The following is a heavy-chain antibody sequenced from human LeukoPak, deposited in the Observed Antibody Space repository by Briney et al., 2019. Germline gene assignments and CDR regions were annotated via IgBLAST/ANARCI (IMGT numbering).Heavy chain of an antibody. J-gene: IGHJ5*02. CDR2: INPSGGST. Sequence: ASVKVSCKASGYTFTGYYMHWVRQAPGQGLEWMGIINPSGGSTSYAQKFQGRVTMTRDTSTSTVYMELSSLRSEDTAVYYCARGPNYYDSSGYYSAYNWFDPWGQGTLVTVSS. V-gene: IGHV1-46*01. CDR1: GYTFTGYY. CDR3: ARGPNYYDSSGYYSAYNWFDP. D-gene: IGHD3-22*01.